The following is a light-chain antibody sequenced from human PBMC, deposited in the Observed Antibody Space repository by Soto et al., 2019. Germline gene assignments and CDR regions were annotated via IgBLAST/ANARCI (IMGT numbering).Light chain of an antibody. Sequence: EIVMKQSPATLSVSPGERATLSCRASQSVSSNLAWYQQKPGQAPRLLIYGASTRATGIPARLSGSGSGTEFTLTISSLQSEDFAVYYCQQDYNLPITFGQGTRLEIK. CDR1: QSVSSN. CDR2: GAS. J-gene: IGKJ5*01. V-gene: IGKV3D-15*02. CDR3: QQDYNLPIT.